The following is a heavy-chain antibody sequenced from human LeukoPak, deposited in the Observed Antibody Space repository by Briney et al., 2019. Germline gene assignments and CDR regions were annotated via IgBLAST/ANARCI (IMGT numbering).Heavy chain of an antibody. CDR3: ARTGYSSSWYHYYYYMDV. D-gene: IGHD6-13*01. Sequence: TSETLSLTCTVSGGSISSKNYYWGWIRQPPGKGLEWIGSIYYSGNTYYNASLKSRVTISLDTSKNQFSLKLSSVTAADTAVYYCARTGYSSSWYHYYYYMDVWGKGTTVTISS. CDR2: IYYSGNT. J-gene: IGHJ6*03. V-gene: IGHV4-39*07. CDR1: GGSISSKNYY.